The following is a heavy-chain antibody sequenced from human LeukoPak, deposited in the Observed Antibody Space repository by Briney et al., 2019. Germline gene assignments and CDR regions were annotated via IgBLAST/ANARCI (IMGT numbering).Heavy chain of an antibody. D-gene: IGHD5-18*01. Sequence: GGTLRLSCAASGFTFSDYYMSWIRQAPGKGLEWVSYISSSSSYTNYADSVKGRFTISRDNAKNSLYLQMNSLRAEDTAVYYCARTRGYSYGYGYWGQGTLVTVPS. V-gene: IGHV3-11*06. J-gene: IGHJ4*02. CDR2: ISSSSSYT. CDR3: ARTRGYSYGYGY. CDR1: GFTFSDYY.